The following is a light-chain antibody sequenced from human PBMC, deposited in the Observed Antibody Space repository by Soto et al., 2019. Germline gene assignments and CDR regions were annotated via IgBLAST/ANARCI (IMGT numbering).Light chain of an antibody. CDR2: WAS. Sequence: DIVMTQSPDSLTVSRGERAAVNCKSSHSVLYSSNNKNYLAWYQQRPGQPPKLLIYWASTRESGVPERFSGSGSGTDFPLTTTNLQAEVVAVYYCQKYYGDPPTFGQGTKREIK. J-gene: IGKJ2*01. CDR1: HSVLYSSNNKNY. V-gene: IGKV4-1*01. CDR3: QKYYGDPPT.